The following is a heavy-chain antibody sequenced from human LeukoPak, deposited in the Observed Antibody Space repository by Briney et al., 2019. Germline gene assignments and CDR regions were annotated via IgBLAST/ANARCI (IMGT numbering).Heavy chain of an antibody. J-gene: IGHJ6*03. D-gene: IGHD6-6*01. CDR1: GFTFSSYW. CDR3: ARNPGSSAGYYYYYMDV. CDR2: IKQDGSGK. Sequence: GGSLRLSCAASGFTFSSYWMSWVRQAPGKGLEWVANIKQDGSGKYYVDSVKGRFTISRDNAKNSLYLQMNSLRAEDTAVYYCARNPGSSAGYYYYYMDVWGKGTTVTVSS. V-gene: IGHV3-7*01.